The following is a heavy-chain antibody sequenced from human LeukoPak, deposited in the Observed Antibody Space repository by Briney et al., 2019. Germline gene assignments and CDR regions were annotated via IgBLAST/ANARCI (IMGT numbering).Heavy chain of an antibody. V-gene: IGHV3-48*01. CDR1: GFIFDSYS. D-gene: IGHD5-12*01. J-gene: IGHJ4*02. Sequence: GGSLRLSCAASGFIFDSYSMNWVRQTPGKGLEWIAYISGSSNTIYVADSVKGRFTISRDNAKNSLYLQMNSLRAEDTAAYFCVRDSWGDIGWLWGPGTLVTVSS. CDR3: VRDSWGDIGWL. CDR2: ISGSSNTI.